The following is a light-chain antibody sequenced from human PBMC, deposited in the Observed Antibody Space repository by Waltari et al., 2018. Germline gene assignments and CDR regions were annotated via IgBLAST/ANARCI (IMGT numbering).Light chain of an antibody. J-gene: IGKJ1*01. Sequence: EIVLTQSPGTMSLSRGERATLSCRASQSVSSSYLAWYQQKPCQAPMLLIYGSSSMATGIPDRFSGRWSRTDFTLTTIRLEPEDFAVYYCQQYGSSTSTFGQWTKLEIK. CDR2: GSS. CDR1: QSVSSSY. V-gene: IGKV3-20*01. CDR3: QQYGSSTST.